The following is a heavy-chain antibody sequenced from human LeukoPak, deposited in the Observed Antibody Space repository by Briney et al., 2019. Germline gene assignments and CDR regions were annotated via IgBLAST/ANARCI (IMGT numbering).Heavy chain of an antibody. CDR2: IQHDGSNK. D-gene: IGHD3-10*01. CDR3: AKDLAQFGELSS. CDR1: GFTFSSSG. Sequence: PGGSLRLSCTASGFTFSSSGMHWVRQAPGKGLEWVAFIQHDGSNKYYADSVKGRFTISRDNSKNTLYVQMNSLRAEDTAVYYCAKDLAQFGELSSWGQGTLVTVSS. V-gene: IGHV3-30*02. J-gene: IGHJ4*02.